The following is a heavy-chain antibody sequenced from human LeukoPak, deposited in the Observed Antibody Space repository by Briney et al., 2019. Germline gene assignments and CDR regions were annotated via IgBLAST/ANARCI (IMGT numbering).Heavy chain of an antibody. J-gene: IGHJ4*02. CDR2: ISYDGSNK. Sequence: GGSLRLSCAASGFTFSSYWMNWARQAPGKGLEWVAVISYDGSNKYYADSVKGRFTISRDNSKNTLYLKMNSLRAEDTAVYYCARERINYFDYWGQGTLVTVSS. CDR3: ARERINYFDY. CDR1: GFTFSSYW. V-gene: IGHV3-30-3*01. D-gene: IGHD3-16*01.